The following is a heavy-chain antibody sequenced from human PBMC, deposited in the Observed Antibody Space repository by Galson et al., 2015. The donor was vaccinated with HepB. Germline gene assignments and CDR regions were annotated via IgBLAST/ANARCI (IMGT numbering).Heavy chain of an antibody. CDR3: TAFRDTSNYRSDY. D-gene: IGHD3-9*01. CDR1: GFTLTNAW. Sequence: SLRLSCAASGFTLTNAWMKWVRQAPGKGLEWVGRLKSKASGGTTDYAAHMKGRFTISRDDSKNTLFLEMNGLKPEDTAVYYCTAFRDTSNYRSDYWGQGTLVTVSS. CDR2: LKSKASGGTT. V-gene: IGHV3-15*07. J-gene: IGHJ4*02.